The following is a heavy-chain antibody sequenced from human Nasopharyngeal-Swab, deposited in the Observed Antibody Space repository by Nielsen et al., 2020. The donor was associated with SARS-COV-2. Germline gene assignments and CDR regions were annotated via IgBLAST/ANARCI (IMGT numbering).Heavy chain of an antibody. D-gene: IGHD4-23*01. CDR2: ISYDGSNK. Sequence: GESLKISCAASGFTFSSYAMHWVRQAPGKGLEWVAVISYDGSNKYYADSEKGRFTISRDNSKNTLYLQMNSLRAEDTAVYYCASAYGGSYWYFDLWGRGTLVTVSS. J-gene: IGHJ2*01. V-gene: IGHV3-30-3*01. CDR1: GFTFSSYA. CDR3: ASAYGGSYWYFDL.